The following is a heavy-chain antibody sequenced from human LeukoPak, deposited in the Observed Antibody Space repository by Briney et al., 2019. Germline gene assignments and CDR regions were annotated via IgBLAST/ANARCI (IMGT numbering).Heavy chain of an antibody. CDR3: ARDGDYLMALDS. D-gene: IGHD4-11*01. CDR1: GFTSTNLE. CDR2: ISSSGNFI. Sequence: GGSLRLSCAISGFTSTNLEMSWVRQAPGKGLEWISYISSSGNFIFYADSVKGRFTISRDNAKSSLFLQMNSLRAEDTAIYYCARDGDYLMALDSWGQGTLVTVSS. J-gene: IGHJ4*02. V-gene: IGHV3-48*03.